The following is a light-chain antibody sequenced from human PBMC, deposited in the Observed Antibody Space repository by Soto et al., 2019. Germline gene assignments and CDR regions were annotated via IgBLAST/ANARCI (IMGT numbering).Light chain of an antibody. Sequence: QSVLTQPASVSGSPGQSITISCTGTSSDVGGYNYVSWYQQHPGKAPKLMIYEVSNRPSGVSNRFSGSKSGNTASLTISGLQADDEADYYCSSYASSSTYVFGPGTQLTVL. CDR3: SSYASSSTYV. V-gene: IGLV2-14*01. CDR2: EVS. CDR1: SSDVGGYNY. J-gene: IGLJ1*01.